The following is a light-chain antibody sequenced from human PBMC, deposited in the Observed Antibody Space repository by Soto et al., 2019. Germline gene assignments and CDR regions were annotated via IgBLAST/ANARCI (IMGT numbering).Light chain of an antibody. V-gene: IGKV3-15*01. Sequence: EIVMTQSPGTLSVSPGERATLSCRASQSISRNLAWYQQKPGRAPRLLIYGVSTRATGIPARFSGSGSETEFTLTISSLQSEDFAVYYCQQYNDWPLTFGGGTKVEIK. CDR3: QQYNDWPLT. J-gene: IGKJ4*01. CDR1: QSISRN. CDR2: GVS.